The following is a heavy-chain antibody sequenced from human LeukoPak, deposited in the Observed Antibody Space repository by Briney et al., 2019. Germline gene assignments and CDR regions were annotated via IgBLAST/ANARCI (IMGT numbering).Heavy chain of an antibody. D-gene: IGHD2-2*03. CDR2: MNPHSGET. J-gene: IGHJ1*01. CDR3: ARGMDAEAFQN. CDR1: GYRFTAYP. V-gene: IGHV1-2*02. Sequence: GASVKVSCKTSGYRFTAYPLHWVRQAPGQGLEWLGWMNPHSGETNNAQKFQGRVTMTRDTSISVAYMQPSSLRSDDTAVYYCARGMDAEAFQNWGQGTLVTVSS.